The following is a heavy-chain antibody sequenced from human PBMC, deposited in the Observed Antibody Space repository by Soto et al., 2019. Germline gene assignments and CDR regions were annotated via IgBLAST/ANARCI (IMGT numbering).Heavy chain of an antibody. Sequence: PETLSLTCSVAGGSMNRYFWSSIRQSPGKGLEWIGYIYYSGSTNYNPSLKSRVTISVDTYKNQFSLNLRSVTAAETAVYYCARWRQRHGGFDYWGQGTLVTVSS. J-gene: IGHJ4*02. D-gene: IGHD1-1*01. CDR1: GGSMNRYF. CDR2: IYYSGST. V-gene: IGHV4-59*13. CDR3: ARWRQRHGGFDY.